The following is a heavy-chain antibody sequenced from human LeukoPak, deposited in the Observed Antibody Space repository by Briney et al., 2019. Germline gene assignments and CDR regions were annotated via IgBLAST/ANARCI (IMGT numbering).Heavy chain of an antibody. J-gene: IGHJ4*02. V-gene: IGHV4-39*01. CDR2: IYYSGST. D-gene: IGHD3-10*01. CDR3: ARHRITMVRGVTNFDY. Sequence: NPSETLSLTCTVSGGSISSSSYYWGWIRQPPGKGLEWIGSIYYSGSTYYNPSLKSRVTISVDTSKNQFSLKLSSVTAADTAVYYCARHRITMVRGVTNFDYWGQGTLVTVSS. CDR1: GGSISSSSYY.